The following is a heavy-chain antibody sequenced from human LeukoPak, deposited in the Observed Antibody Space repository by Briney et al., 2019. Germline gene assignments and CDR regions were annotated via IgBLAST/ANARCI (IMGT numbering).Heavy chain of an antibody. CDR3: AIGGDSSTSCYTSFRY. CDR2: IYPGDSDT. D-gene: IGHD2-2*02. J-gene: IGHJ4*02. CDR1: GYRFTSYW. Sequence: GESLKISCQGSGYRFTSYWVGWVRQMPGKGLEWMGLIYPGDSDTRYSPSFQGQVTISADKSINTAYLQWSSLKASDTAMYYCAIGGDSSTSCYTSFRYWGQGTLVTVSS. V-gene: IGHV5-51*01.